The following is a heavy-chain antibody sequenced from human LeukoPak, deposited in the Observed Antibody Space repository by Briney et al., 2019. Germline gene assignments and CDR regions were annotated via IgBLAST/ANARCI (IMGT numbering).Heavy chain of an antibody. CDR3: ARPLPGYNMPLDS. D-gene: IGHD1-14*01. V-gene: IGHV4-34*01. Sequence: SETLSLTCVVYGGSLSGYYWSWIRQPPGKGLEWIGEIYQSGSTYYNVSLKSRVSISIDTSKNQFSLKLTSMTAADTAVYYCARPLPGYNMPLDSWGQGTLVTVSS. CDR1: GGSLSGYY. J-gene: IGHJ4*02. CDR2: IYQSGST.